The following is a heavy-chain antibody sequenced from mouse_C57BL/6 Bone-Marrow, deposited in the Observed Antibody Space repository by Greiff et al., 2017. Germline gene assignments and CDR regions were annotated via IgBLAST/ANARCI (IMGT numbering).Heavy chain of an antibody. V-gene: IGHV3-6*01. D-gene: IGHD1-1*01. CDR3: AKIYYYGTPYAMDY. CDR1: GYSITSGYY. CDR2: ISYDGSN. Sequence: EVKLQESGPGLVKPSQSLSLTCSVTGYSITSGYYWNWIRQFPGNKLEWMGYISYDGSNNYNPSLKNRNSITRDTSTNQFFLKLNSVTTEDTATYYCAKIYYYGTPYAMDYWGQGTSVTVSS. J-gene: IGHJ4*01.